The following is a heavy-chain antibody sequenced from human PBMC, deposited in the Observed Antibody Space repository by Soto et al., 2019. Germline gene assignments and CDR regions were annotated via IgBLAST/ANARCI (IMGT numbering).Heavy chain of an antibody. D-gene: IGHD3-16*01. CDR2: IIPIFGTA. Sequence: QVQLVQSGAEVKKPGSSVKVSCKASGGTFSSYAISWVRQAPGQGLEWMGGIIPIFGTANYAQKFQGRVTITADESTSTAYLELGSLRSEDTAVYYCARATTYYDYVWGSYNAFDIWGQGTMVTVSS. J-gene: IGHJ3*02. V-gene: IGHV1-69*01. CDR1: GGTFSSYA. CDR3: ARATTYYDYVWGSYNAFDI.